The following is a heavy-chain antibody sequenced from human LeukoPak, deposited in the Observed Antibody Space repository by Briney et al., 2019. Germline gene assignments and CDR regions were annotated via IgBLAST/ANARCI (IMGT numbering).Heavy chain of an antibody. CDR1: GYSISSGYY. Sequence: SETPSLTCTVSGYSISSGYYWGWIRQPPGKGLEWIGSIYHSGNTYYNPSLKSRVTISVDTSKNQFSLKLSSVTAADTAVYYCARDAFYCSSTACPKVDYWGQGALVTVSS. CDR2: IYHSGNT. J-gene: IGHJ4*02. V-gene: IGHV4-38-2*02. D-gene: IGHD2-2*01. CDR3: ARDAFYCSSTACPKVDY.